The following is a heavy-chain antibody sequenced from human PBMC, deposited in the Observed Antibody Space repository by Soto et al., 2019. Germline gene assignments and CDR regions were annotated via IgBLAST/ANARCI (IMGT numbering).Heavy chain of an antibody. CDR2: IYSGSST. CDR1: GFTVSSNF. J-gene: IGHJ6*02. D-gene: IGHD6-13*01. Sequence: VGSLRLSCAASGFTVSSNFMSWVRQAPGKGLEWVSVIYSGSSTYYADSVKGRFTISRDNTKNTLYLQMNSLRAEDTAVYYCARSRSSWNYYYGMDVWGQGTTVTVSS. V-gene: IGHV3-66*01. CDR3: ARSRSSWNYYYGMDV.